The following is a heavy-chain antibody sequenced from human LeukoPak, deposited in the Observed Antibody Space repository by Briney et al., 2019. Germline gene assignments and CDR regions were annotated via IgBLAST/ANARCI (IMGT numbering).Heavy chain of an antibody. CDR2: IIPIFGTA. CDR1: GGTFSSYA. Sequence: ASVKLSCKASGGTFSSYAIGWVRRSPGQRLEWMGGIIPIFGTANYAQKFQGRVTITADESTSTAYMELSSLRSEDTAVYYCARDRGIAAAGALLDYRGQGTLVTVSS. V-gene: IGHV1-69*13. D-gene: IGHD6-13*01. CDR3: ARDRGIAAAGALLDY. J-gene: IGHJ4*02.